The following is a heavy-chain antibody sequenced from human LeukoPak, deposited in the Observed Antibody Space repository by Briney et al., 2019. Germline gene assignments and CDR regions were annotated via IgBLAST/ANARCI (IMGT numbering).Heavy chain of an antibody. CDR2: IKEDGSDK. V-gene: IGHV3-7*01. D-gene: IGHD3-10*01. CDR3: ASRRFLASDY. J-gene: IGHJ4*02. Sequence: PGGSLRLSCAASGFTFSSSWMSWVRQAPGKGLEWVANIKEDGSDKYYVDSVKGRFTISRDNAENSLYLQMNSLRAEDTAVYYCASRRFLASDYWGQGTLVTVSS. CDR1: GFTFSSSW.